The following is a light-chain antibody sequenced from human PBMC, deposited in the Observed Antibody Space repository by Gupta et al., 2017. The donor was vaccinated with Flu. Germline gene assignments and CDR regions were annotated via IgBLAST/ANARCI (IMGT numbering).Light chain of an antibody. CDR2: IAS. CDR3: QQNNSTPWT. CDR1: QSINRF. Sequence: PSTLSASVGDRVTITWRASQSINRFLAWYQQKPGKAPKLLIFIASTLNSGVPSRFSGSGSGTKFTLTISRRQPEEFANYYCQQNNSTPWTFGQGTKVEIK. J-gene: IGKJ1*01. V-gene: IGKV1-5*03.